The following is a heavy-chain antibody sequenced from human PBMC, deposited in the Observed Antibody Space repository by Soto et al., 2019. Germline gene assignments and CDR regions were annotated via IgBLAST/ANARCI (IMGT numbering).Heavy chain of an antibody. D-gene: IGHD5-18*01. Sequence: GGSLRLSCAASGFTFSSFPLSWVRQAPGKGLEWVSAISGSGDGTDYADSVKGRFTISRDNSKNTLYLQMNSLRADDTAIYYCAGPGYSSQDYWGQGALVTVSS. V-gene: IGHV3-23*01. CDR3: AGPGYSSQDY. CDR2: ISGSGDGT. J-gene: IGHJ4*02. CDR1: GFTFSSFP.